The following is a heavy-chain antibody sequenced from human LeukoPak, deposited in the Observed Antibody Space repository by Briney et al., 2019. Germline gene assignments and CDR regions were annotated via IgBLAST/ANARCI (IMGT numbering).Heavy chain of an antibody. D-gene: IGHD3-9*01. Sequence: GGSLRLSCAASGFTFSSYSMNWVRQAPGKGLEWVSSISSSSSYIYYADSVKGRFTISRDNAKNSLYLQMNSLRAEDTAVYYCARDVTYYDILTGYLPLYYFDHWGQGTLVTVSS. J-gene: IGHJ4*02. CDR2: ISSSSSYI. CDR3: ARDVTYYDILTGYLPLYYFDH. V-gene: IGHV3-21*01. CDR1: GFTFSSYS.